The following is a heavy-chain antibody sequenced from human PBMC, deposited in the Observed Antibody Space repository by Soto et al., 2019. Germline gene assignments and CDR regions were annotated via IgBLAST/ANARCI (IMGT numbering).Heavy chain of an antibody. CDR2: IITLFGTA. CDR1: GGTFSSHS. CDR3: AREVGYGEFSAALLD. Sequence: VQLMQSGAEVKQPGSSVKVSCKSYGGTFSSHSINWVRQAPGQGLEWMGGIITLFGTANYAQNFQGRVTTTADQSTTTAHMELNSLRSDDTAVDYWAREVGYGEFSAALLDWGKGTLVTVSS. J-gene: IGHJ4*02. V-gene: IGHV1-69*01. D-gene: IGHD4-17*01.